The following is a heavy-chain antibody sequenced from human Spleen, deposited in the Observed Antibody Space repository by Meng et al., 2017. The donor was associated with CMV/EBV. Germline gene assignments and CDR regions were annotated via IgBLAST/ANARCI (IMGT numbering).Heavy chain of an antibody. Sequence: GGSLRLSCAASGFTFSSFSSYAFHWVRQAPGKGLEWVALISYDGTNKYFADSVRGRFTISRDNSKSTLYLQMNSLRAEDMAVYYCARDEYSAEGLRTPKFRGSYGGYYYYGMDVWGQGTTVTVSS. CDR1: GFTFSSFSSYA. CDR3: ARDEYSAEGLRTPKFRGSYGGYYYYGMDV. V-gene: IGHV3-30-3*01. D-gene: IGHD1-26*01. CDR2: ISYDGTNK. J-gene: IGHJ6*02.